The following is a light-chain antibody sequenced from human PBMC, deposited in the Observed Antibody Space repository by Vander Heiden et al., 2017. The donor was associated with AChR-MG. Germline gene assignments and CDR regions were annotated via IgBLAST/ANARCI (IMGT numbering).Light chain of an antibody. J-gene: IGKJ5*01. Sequence: DIQMTQSPSSLSASVGDRVTITCQASQDISNYLNWYQQKPGKAPKFLIYDASNLETGVPSRFSGSGSGTDFTLTISSLQPEDIATYYCQQYDNYPITFGQGTRLEIK. CDR3: QQYDNYPIT. V-gene: IGKV1-33*01. CDR2: DAS. CDR1: QDISNY.